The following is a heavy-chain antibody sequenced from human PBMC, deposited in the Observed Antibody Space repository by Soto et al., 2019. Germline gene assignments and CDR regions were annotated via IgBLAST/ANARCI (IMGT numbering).Heavy chain of an antibody. J-gene: IGHJ4*02. D-gene: IGHD5-12*01. CDR2: IYYSGST. V-gene: IGHV4-39*01. CDR1: GGSISSSSYY. Sequence: QLQLQESGPGLVKPSETLSLTCTVSGGSISSSSYYWGWIRQPPGKGLEWIGSIYYSGSTYYNPSLKSRVTISVDTSKNQFSLKLSSVTAADTAVYYCARHETRVAPRPDVFEYWGQGTLVTVSS. CDR3: ARHETRVAPRPDVFEY.